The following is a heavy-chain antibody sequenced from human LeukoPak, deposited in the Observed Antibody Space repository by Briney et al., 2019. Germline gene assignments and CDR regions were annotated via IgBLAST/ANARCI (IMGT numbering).Heavy chain of an antibody. CDR2: IIPIFGTA. Sequence: SVKVSCEASGGTFSSYAISWVRQAPGQGLEWMGGIIPIFGTANYAQKFQGRVTITADESTSTAYMELSSLRSEDTAVYYCAREDCSGGSCYLDYWGQGTLVTVSS. D-gene: IGHD2-15*01. V-gene: IGHV1-69*13. CDR1: GGTFSSYA. CDR3: AREDCSGGSCYLDY. J-gene: IGHJ4*02.